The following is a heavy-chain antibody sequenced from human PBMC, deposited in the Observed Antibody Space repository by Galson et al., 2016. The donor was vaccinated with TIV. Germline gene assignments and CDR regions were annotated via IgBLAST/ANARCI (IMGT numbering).Heavy chain of an antibody. CDR3: SRGSWNYGMGGAMDV. D-gene: IGHD1-7*01. J-gene: IGHJ6*02. CDR1: GDSVSGNTAA. V-gene: IGHV6-1*01. Sequence: CAISGDSVSGNTAAWNWVRQSPSRGLEWLGRTYYTSKWNTDYAVSVKGRIIIRPDTSMNQVSLQLSSVIPDDTAVYYCSRGSWNYGMGGAMDVWGQGTLVTVSS. CDR2: TYYTSKWNT.